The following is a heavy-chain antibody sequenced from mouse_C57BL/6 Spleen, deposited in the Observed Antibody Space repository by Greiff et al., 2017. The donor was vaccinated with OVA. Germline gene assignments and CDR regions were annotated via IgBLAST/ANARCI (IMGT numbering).Heavy chain of an antibody. D-gene: IGHD1-1*01. V-gene: IGHV1-62-2*01. CDR1: GYTFTVYT. CDR2: FYPGSGSI. J-gene: IGHJ2*01. Sequence: VNVVESGAELVKPGASVKLSCKASGYTFTVYTIHWVKQRSGQGLEWIGWFYPGSGSIKYNEKFKDKATLTADKSSSTVYMELSRLTSEDSAVYFCARHEDHGSYYFDYWGQGTTLTVSS. CDR3: ARHEDHGSYYFDY.